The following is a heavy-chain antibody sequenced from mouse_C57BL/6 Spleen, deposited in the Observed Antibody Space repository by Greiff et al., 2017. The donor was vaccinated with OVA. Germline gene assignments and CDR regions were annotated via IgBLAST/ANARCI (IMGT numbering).Heavy chain of an antibody. CDR3: TRDRWGYAVDY. J-gene: IGHJ4*01. D-gene: IGHD1-1*02. V-gene: IGHV5-9-1*02. CDR2: ISSGGDYT. CDR1: GFTFSSYA. Sequence: EVHLVESGEGLVKPGGSLKLSCAASGFTFSSYAMSWVRQTPEKRLEWVAYISSGGDYTYYADTVKGRFTITRDNSSNTVYLQMRSLKSEDTAMYYCTRDRWGYAVDYWGQGTSVTVSS.